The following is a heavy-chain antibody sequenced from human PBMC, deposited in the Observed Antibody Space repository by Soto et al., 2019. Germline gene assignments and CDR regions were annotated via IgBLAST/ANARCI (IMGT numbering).Heavy chain of an antibody. D-gene: IGHD4-17*01. CDR2: ISADGNTV. CDR1: GFTFSSYS. J-gene: IGHJ2*01. Sequence: EVQLVESGGDLVQPGGSLRLSCAASGFTFSSYSMHWVRQAPGKGLVWVSRISADGNTVNYADSVKGRLIISRDTAKNMLYLLMDSLRGEDAAVYYCARRRGDYAISWYFDLWGRGALVSVSS. V-gene: IGHV3-74*01. CDR3: ARRRGDYAISWYFDL.